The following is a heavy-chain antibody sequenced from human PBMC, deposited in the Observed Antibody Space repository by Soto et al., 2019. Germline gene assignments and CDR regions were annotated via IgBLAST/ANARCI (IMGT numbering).Heavy chain of an antibody. CDR2: IIPILGIA. CDR3: ARSTVTTFAFYFDY. D-gene: IGHD4-17*01. Sequence: QVQLVQSGAEVKKPVSSVKVSCKASGGTFSSYTISWVRQAPGQGLEWMGRIIPILGIANYAQKIQGRVTITADKATSTAYMELSSLRSEDTAVYYCARSTVTTFAFYFDYWGQGTLVTVSS. CDR1: GGTFSSYT. J-gene: IGHJ4*02. V-gene: IGHV1-69*02.